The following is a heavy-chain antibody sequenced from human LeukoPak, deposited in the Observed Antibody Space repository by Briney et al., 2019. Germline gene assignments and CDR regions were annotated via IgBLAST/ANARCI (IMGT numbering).Heavy chain of an antibody. CDR3: ARMANSRYSSGWCKFDY. V-gene: IGHV4-34*01. CDR1: GGSFSGYY. Sequence: SETLSLTCAVYGGSFSGYYWSWIRRPPGKGLEWIGEINHSGSTNYNPSLKSRVTISVDTSKNQFSLKLSSVTAADTAVYYCARMANSRYSSGWCKFDYWGQGTLVTVSS. D-gene: IGHD6-19*01. J-gene: IGHJ4*02. CDR2: INHSGST.